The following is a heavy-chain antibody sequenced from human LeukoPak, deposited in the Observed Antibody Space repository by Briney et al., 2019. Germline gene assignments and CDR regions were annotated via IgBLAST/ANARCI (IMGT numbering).Heavy chain of an antibody. CDR3: AKNVVVKRYIDY. CDR2: ISGSGRTT. J-gene: IGHJ4*02. V-gene: IGHV3-23*01. D-gene: IGHD2-15*01. CDR1: GFTFSNHA. Sequence: PGGSLRLSCAASGFTFSNHAMSWVRQTPGKGLQWVAVISGSGRTTEYADSVRGRFTISRDNSNNTLSLQMNSLRVEDTAIYYCAKNVVVKRYIDYWGQGTLVTVSS.